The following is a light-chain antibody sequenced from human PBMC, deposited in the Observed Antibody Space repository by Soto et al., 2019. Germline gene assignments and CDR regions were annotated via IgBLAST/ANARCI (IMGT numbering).Light chain of an antibody. CDR2: SDD. J-gene: IGLJ3*02. V-gene: IGLV1-44*01. Sequence: QTVVTQPPSASGTPGQRVTISCSGSTSNIESNNVCWYLQLPRTAPKLLIYSDDQRPSGIPDRFSGSKSGTSASLAISGLQSEDEADYYCAAWDDGLNGPVFGGGTKLTVL. CDR3: AAWDDGLNGPV. CDR1: TSNIESNN.